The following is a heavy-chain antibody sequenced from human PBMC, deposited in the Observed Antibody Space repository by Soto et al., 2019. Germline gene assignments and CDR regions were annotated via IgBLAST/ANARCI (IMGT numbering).Heavy chain of an antibody. J-gene: IGHJ4*02. CDR2: ISYDGSNK. V-gene: IGHV3-30*18. CDR3: AKGRLGWAVAGHFDY. D-gene: IGHD6-19*01. CDR1: GFTFSSYG. Sequence: GGSLRLSCAASGFTFSSYGMHWVRQAPGKGLEWVAVISYDGSNKYYADSVKGRFTISRDNSKNTLYLQMNSLRAEDTAVYYCAKGRLGWAVAGHFDYWGQGTLVTVSS.